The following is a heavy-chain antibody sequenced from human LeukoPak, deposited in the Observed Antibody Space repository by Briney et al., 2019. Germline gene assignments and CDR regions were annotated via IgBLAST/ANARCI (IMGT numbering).Heavy chain of an antibody. Sequence: ASVKVSCKASGYTFTSYGISWVRQAPGQGLEWMGWISAYNGNTNYAQKLQGRVTMTTDTSTSTAYMELRSLRSEDTAVYYCARDRAYYYDSSGQNDYWGQGTLVTVSS. CDR2: ISAYNGNT. D-gene: IGHD3-22*01. CDR1: GYTFTSYG. J-gene: IGHJ4*02. V-gene: IGHV1-18*01. CDR3: ARDRAYYYDSSGQNDY.